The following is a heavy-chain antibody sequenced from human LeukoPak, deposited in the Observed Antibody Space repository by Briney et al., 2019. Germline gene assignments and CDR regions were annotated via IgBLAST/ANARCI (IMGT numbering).Heavy chain of an antibody. V-gene: IGHV3-64*01. J-gene: IGHJ4*02. Sequence: PGGSLRLSCAASGFTFSSYAMHWVRQAPGKGLQYVSAISSNGGSTYYANSLKGRFTISRDNSKNTLYLQMGSLRAEDMAVYYCARRGSYYGDSTDYWGQGTLVTVSS. CDR2: ISSNGGST. CDR1: GFTFSSYA. D-gene: IGHD1-26*01. CDR3: ARRGSYYGDSTDY.